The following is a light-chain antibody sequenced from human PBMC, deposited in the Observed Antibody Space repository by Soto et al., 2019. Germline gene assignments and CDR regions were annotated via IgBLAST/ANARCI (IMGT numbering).Light chain of an antibody. Sequence: NVLTQSPGTLSLRPGERATLSCRASQSVSSIYIAWYQQISGQAPRRLIYCASNRATAIPDRFSGSGSGTDFTLTISCLERKDFAVYYCQQYGSSGTFGHGTKVDNK. J-gene: IGKJ1*01. CDR2: CAS. CDR1: QSVSSIY. CDR3: QQYGSSGT. V-gene: IGKV3-20*01.